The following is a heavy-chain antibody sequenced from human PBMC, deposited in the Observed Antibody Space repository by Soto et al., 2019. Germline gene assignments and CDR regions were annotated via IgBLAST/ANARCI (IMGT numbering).Heavy chain of an antibody. CDR3: ARERPFGRVYSIPYYGMDV. D-gene: IGHD3-16*01. V-gene: IGHV4-59*01. Sequence: PSETLSLTCTVSRGSISSYYWSWIRQPPGKGLEWIEYIYYSESTNYNPSHKSRVTISVDTSKNQFSLKLSSVTAADTAVYYCARERPFGRVYSIPYYGMDVWGQGTTVTVSS. J-gene: IGHJ6*02. CDR1: RGSISSYY. CDR2: IYYSEST.